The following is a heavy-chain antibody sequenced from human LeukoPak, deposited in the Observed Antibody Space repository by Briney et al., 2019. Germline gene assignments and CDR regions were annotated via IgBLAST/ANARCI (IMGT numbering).Heavy chain of an antibody. V-gene: IGHV4-59*01. J-gene: IGHJ4*02. CDR2: IYYSGST. CDR1: GGSISSYY. CDR3: ARDSGSYYGFDY. D-gene: IGHD1-26*01. Sequence: SETLSLTCTVSGGSISSYYWSWIRQPPGKGLEWIGYIYYSGSTNYNPSLKSRVTISVDTSKNQFSLKLSSVTDADTAVYYCARDSGSYYGFDYWGQGTLVTVSS.